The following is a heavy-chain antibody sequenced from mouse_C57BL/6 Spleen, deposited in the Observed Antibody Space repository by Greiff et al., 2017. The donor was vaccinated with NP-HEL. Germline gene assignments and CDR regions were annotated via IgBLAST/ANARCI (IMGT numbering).Heavy chain of an antibody. CDR3: TRGRRYYDYDGGYAMDY. CDR1: GYTFTSYW. J-gene: IGHJ4*01. Sequence: QVQLQQPGAELVKPGASVKLSCKASGYTFTSYWMHWVKQRPGPGLEWIGMIHPNSGSTNYNEKFKSKATLTVDKSSSTAYMQLSSLTSEDSAVYYCTRGRRYYDYDGGYAMDYWGQGTSVTVSS. D-gene: IGHD2-4*01. V-gene: IGHV1-64*01. CDR2: IHPNSGST.